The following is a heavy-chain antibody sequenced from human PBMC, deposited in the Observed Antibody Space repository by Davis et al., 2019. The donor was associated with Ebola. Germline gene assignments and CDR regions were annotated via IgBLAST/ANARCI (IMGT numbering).Heavy chain of an antibody. CDR3: AGGEPLRLGELEFDL. CDR1: GGTFSSYA. V-gene: IGHV1-69*13. D-gene: IGHD3-16*01. Sequence: SVKVSCKASGGTFSSYAISWVRQAPGQGLEWMGGIIPVFDTANYAQKFQGRVTITADESTSTAYMELSSLRSEDTAVYYCAGGEPLRLGELEFDLWGRGTLVTVSS. J-gene: IGHJ2*01. CDR2: IIPVFDTA.